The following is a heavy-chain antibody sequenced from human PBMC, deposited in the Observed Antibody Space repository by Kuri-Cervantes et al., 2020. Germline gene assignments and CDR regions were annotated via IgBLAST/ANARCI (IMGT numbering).Heavy chain of an antibody. CDR1: GFTFSSYG. D-gene: IGHD5-18*01. Sequence: GESLKISCAASGFTFSSYGMHWVRQAPGKGLEWVAVIWYDGSNKYYADSVKGRFTISRDNSKNTLYLQMNSLKTEDTAVYYCTTDRLSDPHSYGYGALLVWGQGTLVTVSS. CDR3: TTDRLSDPHSYGYGALLV. CDR2: IWYDGSNK. J-gene: IGHJ4*02. V-gene: IGHV3-33*01.